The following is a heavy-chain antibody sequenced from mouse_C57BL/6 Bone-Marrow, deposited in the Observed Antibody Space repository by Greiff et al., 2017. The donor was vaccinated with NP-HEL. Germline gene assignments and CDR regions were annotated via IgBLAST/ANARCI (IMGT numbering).Heavy chain of an antibody. V-gene: IGHV1-81*01. J-gene: IGHJ2*01. D-gene: IGHD3-2*02. Sequence: QVQLKESGAELARPGASVKLSCKASGYTFTSYGISWVKQRTGQGLEWIGEIYPRSGNTYYNEKFKGKATLTADKSSSTAYMELRSLTSEDSAVYFCARIPAQAHYWGQGTTLTVSS. CDR1: GYTFTSYG. CDR2: IYPRSGNT. CDR3: ARIPAQAHY.